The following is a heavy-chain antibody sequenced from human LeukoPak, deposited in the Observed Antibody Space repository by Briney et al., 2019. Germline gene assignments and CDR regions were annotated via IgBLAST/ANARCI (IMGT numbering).Heavy chain of an antibody. CDR3: ASSKRYYYDSSGYRRDY. CDR1: GGSFSGYY. J-gene: IGHJ4*02. CDR2: INHSGST. Sequence: SETLSLTCAVYGGSFSGYYWSWIRQPPGKGLEWIGEINHSGSTNYNPSLKSRITISVDTSKNQFSLKLSSVTAADTAVYYCASSKRYYYDSSGYRRDYWGQGTLVTVSS. D-gene: IGHD3-22*01. V-gene: IGHV4-34*01.